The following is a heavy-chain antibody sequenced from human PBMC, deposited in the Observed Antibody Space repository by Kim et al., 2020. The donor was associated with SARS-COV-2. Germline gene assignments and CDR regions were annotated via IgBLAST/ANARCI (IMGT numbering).Heavy chain of an antibody. D-gene: IGHD3-22*01. CDR2: ISYDGSNK. V-gene: IGHV3-30*03. CDR1: GFTLSSYG. CDR3: APKSWDYDSSGYLAY. Sequence: GGSLRLSCAASGFTLSSYGMHWVRQAPGKGLEWVAVISYDGSNKYYADSVKGRFTISRDNSKNTLYLQMNSLRAEDTAVYYCAPKSWDYDSSGYLAYWGQGTLVTVSS. J-gene: IGHJ4*02.